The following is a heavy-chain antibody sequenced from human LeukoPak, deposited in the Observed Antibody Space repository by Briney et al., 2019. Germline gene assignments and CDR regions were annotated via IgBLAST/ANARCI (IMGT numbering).Heavy chain of an antibody. V-gene: IGHV1-46*01. CDR1: GYTFTSHY. D-gene: IGHD2-21*02. Sequence: ASVKVSCKASGYTFTSHYMHWVRQAPEKGLEWMGIINPTGGSTSYAQKFQGRVTMTRDTSISTAYMELSRLRSDDTAVYYCARENGHIVVVTAYYYYYMDVWGKGTTVTVSS. J-gene: IGHJ6*03. CDR3: ARENGHIVVVTAYYYYYMDV. CDR2: INPTGGST.